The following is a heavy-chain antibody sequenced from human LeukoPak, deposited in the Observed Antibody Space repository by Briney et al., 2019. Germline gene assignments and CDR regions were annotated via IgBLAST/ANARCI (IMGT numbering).Heavy chain of an antibody. CDR2: VGISGDT. V-gene: IGHV3-13*01. J-gene: IGHJ4*02. CDR1: GFTFSDHF. D-gene: IGHD6-19*01. CDR3: VRGGIQVSGIDEIDY. Sequence: GGSLRLSCAASGFTFSDHFMDWVRQAPGKGLEWVSAVGISGDTYYAGSVKGRFTISRENAKNSLYLQMNSLTAGDTAVYYCVRGGIQVSGIDEIDYWGQGTLVTVSS.